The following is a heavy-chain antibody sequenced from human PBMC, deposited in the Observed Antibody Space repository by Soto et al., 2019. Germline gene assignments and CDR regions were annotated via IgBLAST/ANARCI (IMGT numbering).Heavy chain of an antibody. CDR3: ARVTCSGGSCSDY. CDR2: IYYSGST. CDR1: GGSISSGGYY. V-gene: IGHV4-31*03. D-gene: IGHD2-15*01. J-gene: IGHJ4*02. Sequence: SETLSLPCTVSGGSISSGGYYWSWIRQHPGKGLEWIGYIYYSGSTYHNPSLKSRVTISVDTSKNQFSLKLSSVTAADTAVYYCARVTCSGGSCSDYWGQGTLVTVSS.